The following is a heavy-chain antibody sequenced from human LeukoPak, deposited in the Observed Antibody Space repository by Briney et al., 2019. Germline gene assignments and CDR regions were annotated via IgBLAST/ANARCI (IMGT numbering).Heavy chain of an antibody. CDR3: ARDMGCSGGSCFSHWFDP. CDR1: VGSISTYY. J-gene: IGHJ5*02. CDR2: IYYSRST. D-gene: IGHD2-15*01. Sequence: PSETLSVTCTVSVGSISTYYWSWIRQPPGKGLEWLGYIYYSRSTIYNPSLKSRVTISVDTSKNQFSLNLTSVTAADTAVYYCARDMGCSGGSCFSHWFDPWGQGTLVTVSS. V-gene: IGHV4-59*01.